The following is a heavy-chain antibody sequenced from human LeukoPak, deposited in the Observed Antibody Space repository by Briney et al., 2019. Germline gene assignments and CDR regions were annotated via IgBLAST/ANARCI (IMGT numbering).Heavy chain of an antibody. V-gene: IGHV1-8*01. D-gene: IGHD3-10*01. CDR1: GYTFTSYD. CDR2: MNSNSGNT. CDR3: ARGPPTTSGTGFDP. J-gene: IGHJ5*02. Sequence: ASVKVSCKASGYTFTSYDINWVRQATGQGLEWMGWMNSNSGNTGYAQKFQGRVTMTRNTSISTAYMELSNLRSEDTAVYYCARGPPTTSGTGFDPWGQGTLVTVSS.